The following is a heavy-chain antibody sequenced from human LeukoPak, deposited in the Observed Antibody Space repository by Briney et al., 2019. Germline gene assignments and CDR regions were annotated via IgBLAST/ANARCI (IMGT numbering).Heavy chain of an antibody. CDR3: AIRGLFFTFDP. CDR2: IYDNGST. J-gene: IGHJ5*02. V-gene: IGHV4-4*02. CDR1: GGSISSTNW. Sequence: SETLSLTCAVSGGSISSTNWWNWVRQPPGKGLEWIGEIYDNGSTNYNPSLKSRVTVSVDKSKNQFSLKLSSVTAADTAVYYCAIRGLFFTFDPWGQGTLVTVSS. D-gene: IGHD3-3*01.